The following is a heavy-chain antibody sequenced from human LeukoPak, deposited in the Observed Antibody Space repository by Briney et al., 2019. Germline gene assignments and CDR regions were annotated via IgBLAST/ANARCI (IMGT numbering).Heavy chain of an antibody. CDR1: GFTFNNYA. CDR3: ASAVVRAREIH. J-gene: IGHJ4*02. V-gene: IGHV3-23*01. D-gene: IGHD3-10*01. CDR2: ISGSGAST. Sequence: GGSLSLTCAASGFTFNNYAMIWVRKPPGTGLEWVSAISGSGASTYYADSVKGRFTISRGKSKNTLYVQMNSLRAEDTAVYYCASAVVRAREIHWGQGTLVTVSS.